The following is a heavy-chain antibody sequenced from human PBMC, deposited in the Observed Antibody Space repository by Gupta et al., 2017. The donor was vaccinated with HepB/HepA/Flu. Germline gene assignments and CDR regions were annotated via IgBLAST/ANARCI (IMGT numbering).Heavy chain of an antibody. CDR3: AKDMGYSSSSGDY. J-gene: IGHJ4*02. D-gene: IGHD6-6*01. CDR2: ISNDGSNK. V-gene: IGHV3-30*18. Sequence: QVQLVESGGGVVQPGRSLRLSCAASGFTFSSYGMHWVRQAPGKGLEWVAVISNDGSNKYYADSVKGRFTISRDNSKNTLYLQMNSLRAEDTAVYYCAKDMGYSSSSGDYWGQGTLVTVSS. CDR1: GFTFSSYG.